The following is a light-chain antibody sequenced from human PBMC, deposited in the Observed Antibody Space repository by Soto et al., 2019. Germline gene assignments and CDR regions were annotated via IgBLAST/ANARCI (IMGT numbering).Light chain of an antibody. CDR1: SSDVGAYNY. CDR3: SSKRTTASLV. J-gene: IGLJ1*01. CDR2: EVS. Sequence: QSALTQPASVSGSPGQTITISCTGTSSDVGAYNYVSWYQQHPGKAPKLMIYEVSNRPSGVSDRFSGSKSGNTASLTISGLQAADEADYYCSSKRTTASLVFGTGTKATLL. V-gene: IGLV2-14*01.